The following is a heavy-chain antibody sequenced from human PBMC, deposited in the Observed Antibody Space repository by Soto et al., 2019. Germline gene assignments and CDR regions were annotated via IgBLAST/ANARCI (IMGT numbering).Heavy chain of an antibody. CDR3: AKRGAGHYFDY. V-gene: IGHV3-30*18. D-gene: IGHD6-19*01. CDR2: ISFDGSNE. Sequence: HPGGSLRLSCAASGFSFSSYGMHWVRQAPGKGLQWVAVISFDGSNEYYADSVKGRFTISRDNSKNTLYLQMNSLRAEDTAVYYCAKRGAGHYFDYWGQGTLVTVSS. J-gene: IGHJ4*02. CDR1: GFSFSSYG.